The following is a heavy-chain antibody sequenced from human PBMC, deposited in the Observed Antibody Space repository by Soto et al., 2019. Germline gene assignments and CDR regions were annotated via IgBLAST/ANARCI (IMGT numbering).Heavy chain of an antibody. D-gene: IGHD6-6*01. V-gene: IGHV3-11*01. CDR1: GFTFSDYH. CDR3: VRQAARNYFDF. CDR2: IESRGRTI. Sequence: QVQLVESGGGLVKPGGSLRLSCAASGFTFSDYHMSWIRQAPGKGLEWVSFIESRGRTISYAVSVKGRFTISRDNAKNSLFLQINSLRAEDTAVYYCVRQAARNYFDFWGQGTLLTVSS. J-gene: IGHJ4*02.